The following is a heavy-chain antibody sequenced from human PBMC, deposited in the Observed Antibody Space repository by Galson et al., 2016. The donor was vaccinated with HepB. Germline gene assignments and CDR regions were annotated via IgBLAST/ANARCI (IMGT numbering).Heavy chain of an antibody. CDR3: ARTNLRNDSARDSYRYYAFDV. J-gene: IGHJ3*01. V-gene: IGHV2-70*01. CDR2: IDWDDDK. Sequence: PALVKPPQTLTLTCSFSGFSLDTHGMCVNWIRQPPGKALEWLAVIDWDDDKFYTPSLKTRLTISKDMSKNQVVLTMTNMDPVDTATFYCARTNLRNDSARDSYRYYAFDVWGPGTVVTVSS. CDR1: GFSLDTHGMC. D-gene: IGHD3-16*02.